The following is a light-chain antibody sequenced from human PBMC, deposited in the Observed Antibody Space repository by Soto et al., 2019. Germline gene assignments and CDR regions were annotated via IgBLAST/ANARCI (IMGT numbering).Light chain of an antibody. V-gene: IGKV1-5*03. J-gene: IGKJ1*01. CDR2: KAP. CDR1: QTISSW. CDR3: QHYNSYSEA. Sequence: DIQMTQSPSTLSGSVGDRVTITCRASQTISSWLAWYQQKPGKAPKLLIYKAPTLKSGVPSRFSGSGSGTEFTLTISILQPDDFATYYCQHYNSYSEAFGQGTKVDIK.